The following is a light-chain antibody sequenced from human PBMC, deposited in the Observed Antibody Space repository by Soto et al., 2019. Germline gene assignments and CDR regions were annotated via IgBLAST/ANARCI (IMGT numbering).Light chain of an antibody. CDR2: KAS. CDR1: QSISSW. V-gene: IGKV1-5*03. Sequence: DIQMTQSPSTLSASVGDRVTITCRASQSISSWLAWYQQKPGKAPKLLIYKASSLESGVPSRFSGSGSGTEFTLTISCLQPDDFATYYCQQYNSYSLFGGGTKVEIK. CDR3: QQYNSYSL. J-gene: IGKJ4*01.